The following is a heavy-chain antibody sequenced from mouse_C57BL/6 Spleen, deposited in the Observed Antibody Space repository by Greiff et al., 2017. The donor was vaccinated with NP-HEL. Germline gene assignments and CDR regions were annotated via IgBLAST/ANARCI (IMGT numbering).Heavy chain of an antibody. V-gene: IGHV5-17*01. Sequence: EVKVVESGGGLVKPGGSLKLSCAASGFTFSDYGMHWVRQAPEKGLEWVAYISSGSSTIYYADTVKSRFTISRDNAKNTLFLQMTSLRSEDTAIYYCARNYYGIGYYFDYWGQGTTLTVSS. J-gene: IGHJ2*01. CDR1: GFTFSDYG. D-gene: IGHD1-1*01. CDR2: ISSGSSTI. CDR3: ARNYYGIGYYFDY.